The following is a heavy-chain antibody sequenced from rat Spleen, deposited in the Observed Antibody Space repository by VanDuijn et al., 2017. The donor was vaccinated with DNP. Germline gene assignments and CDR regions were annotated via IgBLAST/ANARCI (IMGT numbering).Heavy chain of an antibody. CDR1: GYSITSNY. CDR2: ISYSGGT. CDR3: ARWTRYFDY. D-gene: IGHD1-7*01. J-gene: IGHJ2*01. V-gene: IGHV3-1*01. Sequence: EVQLQESGSGLVKPSQSLSLTCSVTGYSITSNYWGWIRKFPGNKLEYIGHISYSGGTIYNPSLKSRISITRDTSKNHFFLHLNSVTTEDTATYYCARWTRYFDYWGQGVMVTVSS.